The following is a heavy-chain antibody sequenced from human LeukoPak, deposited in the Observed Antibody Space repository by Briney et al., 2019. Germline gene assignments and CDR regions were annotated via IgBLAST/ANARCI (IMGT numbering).Heavy chain of an antibody. CDR2: ISAYNGNT. D-gene: IGHD6-13*01. CDR1: GYTFTSYG. CDR3: AREVGHGSSAYYFDY. V-gene: IGHV1-18*01. Sequence: GASVKVSRKASGYTFTSYGITWVRQAPGQGLEWMGWISAYNGNTNYAQKLQGRVTMTTDTSTSTAYMELSSLRSEDTAVYYCAREVGHGSSAYYFDYWGQGTLVTVSS. J-gene: IGHJ4*02.